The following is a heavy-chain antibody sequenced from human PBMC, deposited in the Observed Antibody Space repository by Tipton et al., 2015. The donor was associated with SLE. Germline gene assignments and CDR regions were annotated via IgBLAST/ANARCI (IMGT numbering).Heavy chain of an antibody. CDR2: IDGGYNT. Sequence: SLRLSCAASGFGVSNTYLSWVRQAPEKGLEWVSLIDGGYNTYYTDSVKGRFTISRDNSKNTLYLQMNSLRAEDTAVYYCARELAYSGYDYLDYWGQGTLVTVSS. CDR3: ARELAYSGYDYLDY. CDR1: GFGVSNTY. J-gene: IGHJ4*02. D-gene: IGHD5-12*01. V-gene: IGHV3-66*02.